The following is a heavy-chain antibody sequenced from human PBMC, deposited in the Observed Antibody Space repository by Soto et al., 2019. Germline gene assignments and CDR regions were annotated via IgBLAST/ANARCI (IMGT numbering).Heavy chain of an antibody. D-gene: IGHD3-22*01. J-gene: IGHJ3*02. CDR2: ISAYNGNT. V-gene: IGHV1-18*01. Sequence: ASVKVSCKASGYTFTSYGISWVRQAPGQGLEWMGWISAYNGNTNYAQKLQGRVTMTTDTSTSTAYMELRSLRSDDTAVYYCARVPFTMIVVVITGAFGIWGQGTMVTVSS. CDR3: ARVPFTMIVVVITGAFGI. CDR1: GYTFTSYG.